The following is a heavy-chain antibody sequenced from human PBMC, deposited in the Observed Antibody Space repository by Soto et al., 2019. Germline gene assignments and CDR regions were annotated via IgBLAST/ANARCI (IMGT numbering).Heavy chain of an antibody. V-gene: IGHV1-8*01. Sequence: ASVKVSCKASGYTFTSYDINWVRQATGQGLEWMGWMNPNSGNTGYAQKFQGRVTMTRNTSISTAYMELSSLRSEDTAVYYCARENYDFLTGYHYYYYYMDVWGKGTTVTVSS. CDR3: ARENYDFLTGYHYYYYYMDV. D-gene: IGHD3-9*01. CDR2: MNPNSGNT. CDR1: GYTFTSYD. J-gene: IGHJ6*03.